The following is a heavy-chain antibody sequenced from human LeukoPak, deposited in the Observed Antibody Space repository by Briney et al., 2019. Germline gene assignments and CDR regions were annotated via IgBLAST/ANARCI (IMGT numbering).Heavy chain of an antibody. CDR1: GGSISSGGYS. V-gene: IGHV4-30-2*01. J-gene: IGHJ4*02. Sequence: PSQTLSLTCAVSGGSISSGGYSWSWIRQPPGKGLEWIGYIYHSGSTYYNPSLKSRVTISVDRSKNQFSLKLSSVTAADTAVYYCARVGGDYGLYYFDYWGQGTLVTVSS. CDR3: ARVGGDYGLYYFDY. D-gene: IGHD4-17*01. CDR2: IYHSGST.